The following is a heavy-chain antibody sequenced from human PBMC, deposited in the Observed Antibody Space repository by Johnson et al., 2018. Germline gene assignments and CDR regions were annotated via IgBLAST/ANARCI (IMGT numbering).Heavy chain of an antibody. D-gene: IGHD1-26*01. CDR2: IRGKAHNYAT. CDR3: TGHPAYSGRYYGGYYYYMDV. Sequence: EVQLVESGGGLVQPGGSLRLSCAASGFTFSSYAMSWVRQAPGKGLEWVGLIRGKAHNYATAYAASVKGRFTISRDDSKNTAYLQMNSLKTEDTAVYFCTGHPAYSGRYYGGYYYYMDVWGKGTTVTVSS. V-gene: IGHV3-73*01. CDR1: GFTFSSYA. J-gene: IGHJ6*03.